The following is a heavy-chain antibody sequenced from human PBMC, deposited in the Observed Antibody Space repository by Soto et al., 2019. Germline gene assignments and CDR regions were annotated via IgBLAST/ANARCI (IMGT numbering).Heavy chain of an antibody. J-gene: IGHJ5*02. D-gene: IGHD6-19*01. V-gene: IGHV4-34*01. CDR3: ARGVAVAGTGWFDP. Sequence: SETLSLTCAVYGGSFSGYYWSWIRQPPGKGLEWIGEINHSGSTNYNPSLKSRVTISVDTSKNQFSLKLSSVTAADTAVYYCARGVAVAGTGWFDPWGQGTLVTVS. CDR2: INHSGST. CDR1: GGSFSGYY.